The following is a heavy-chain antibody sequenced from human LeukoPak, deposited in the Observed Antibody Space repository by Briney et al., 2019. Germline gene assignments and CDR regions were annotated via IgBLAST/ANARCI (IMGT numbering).Heavy chain of an antibody. V-gene: IGHV3-30*04. D-gene: IGHD6-13*01. CDR1: GFTFSSYA. CDR2: ISYDGSNK. Sequence: PGGSLRLSCAASGFTFSSYAMHWVRQAPGKGLEWVAVISYDGSNKYYADSVKGRFTISRDNSKNTLYLQMNSLRAEDTAVYYCARDGEVTAAGYYFDYWGQGTLVTVSS. CDR3: ARDGEVTAAGYYFDY. J-gene: IGHJ4*02.